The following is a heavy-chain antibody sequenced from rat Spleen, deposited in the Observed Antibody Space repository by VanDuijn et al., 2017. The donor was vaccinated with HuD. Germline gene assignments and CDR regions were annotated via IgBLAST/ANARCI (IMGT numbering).Heavy chain of an antibody. CDR1: GFTFSDFY. CDR3: AKDGTIYDGSYYYFDY. D-gene: IGHD1-12*02. J-gene: IGHJ2*01. Sequence: EVHLVESDGGLVQPGRSLKLSCATSGFTFSDFYMAWVRQAPTKGLDWVASISYDGSNTYYRDSVKGLLTISSDNSKNTLYLQMDSLRSEDTATDYCAKDGTIYDGSYYYFDYWGQGVMVTVSS. CDR2: ISYDGSNT. V-gene: IGHV5-29*01.